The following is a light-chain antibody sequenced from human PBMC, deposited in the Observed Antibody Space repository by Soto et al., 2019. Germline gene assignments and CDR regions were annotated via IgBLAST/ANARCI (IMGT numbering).Light chain of an antibody. J-gene: IGLJ2*01. CDR3: QVWDSSSDPV. V-gene: IGLV3-21*04. CDR2: YDS. CDR1: NSGSNS. Sequence: SYELTQPPSVSVAPGKTARITCGGNNSGSNSVHWYQQKPGQAPVLVIYYDSDRPSGIPERFSGSNSGNTATLTISRVEAGDEADYYCQVWDSSSDPVFGGGTKVTVL.